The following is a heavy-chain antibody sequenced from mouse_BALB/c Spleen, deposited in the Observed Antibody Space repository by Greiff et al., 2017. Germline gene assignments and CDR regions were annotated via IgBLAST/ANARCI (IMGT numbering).Heavy chain of an antibody. V-gene: IGHV1-12*01. J-gene: IGHJ4*01. CDR2: IYPGNGDT. CDR3: ARWGEDYAMDY. CDR1: GYTFTSYN. Sequence: QVQLQQPGAELVKPGASVKMSCKASGYTFTSYNMHWVKQTPGQGLEWIGAIYPGNGDTSYNQKFKGKATLTADKSSSTAYMQLSSLTSEDSAVYYCARWGEDYAMDYWGQGTSVTVSS.